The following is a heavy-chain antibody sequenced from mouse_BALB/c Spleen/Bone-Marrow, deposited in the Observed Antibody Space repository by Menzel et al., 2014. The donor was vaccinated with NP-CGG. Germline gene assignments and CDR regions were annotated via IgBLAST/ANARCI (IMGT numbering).Heavy chain of an antibody. CDR2: VDPANGNT. CDR1: GFNIKDTY. Sequence: EVQLHQSGAELVKPGASVKLSCTASGFNIKDTYMHWVKQRPEQGLEWIGRVDPANGNTKYDPKFQGKATITADTSSNTAYLQLSSLTSEDTAVYYCARYRLGTYFDYWGQGTTLTVSS. V-gene: IGHV14-3*02. J-gene: IGHJ2*01. D-gene: IGHD2-14*01. CDR3: ARYRLGTYFDY.